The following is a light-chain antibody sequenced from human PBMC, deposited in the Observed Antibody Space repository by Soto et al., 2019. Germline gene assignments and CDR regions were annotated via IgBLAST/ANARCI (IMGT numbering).Light chain of an antibody. J-gene: IGLJ1*01. CDR1: SSDVGGYSY. Sequence: QSVLTQPASVSGSPGQSIAISCTGTSSDVGGYSYVSWYQQQPGKAPKLVISDVSNRPSGVSDRFSGSKSGNTASLTFSGLQTEDEADYYCASYTTSSTYVFGTGTKDTVL. CDR3: ASYTTSSTYV. CDR2: DVS. V-gene: IGLV2-14*01.